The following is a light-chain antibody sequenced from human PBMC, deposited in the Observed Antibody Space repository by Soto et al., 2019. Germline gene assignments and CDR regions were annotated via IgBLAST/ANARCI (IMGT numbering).Light chain of an antibody. Sequence: VLTQSAAILSLSPGEAATLFCRASQRVSGYICWYQQKPGQAPRLLIYADSNRATGIPARFSGSGSWTDFTLTISSLEPEDFAVYYCHEDSTFPSSPFGPGTKVVIK. V-gene: IGKV3-11*01. CDR1: QRVSGY. J-gene: IGKJ1*01. CDR2: ADS. CDR3: HEDSTFPSSP.